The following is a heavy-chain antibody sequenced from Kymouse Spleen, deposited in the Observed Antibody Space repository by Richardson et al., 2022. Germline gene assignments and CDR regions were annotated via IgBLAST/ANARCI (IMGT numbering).Heavy chain of an antibody. D-gene: IGHD3-10*01. CDR3: ARRNYYGSGSYAFDI. Sequence: QVQLQQWGAGLLKPSETLSLTCAVYGGSFSGYYWSWIRQPPGKGLEWIGEINHSGSTNYNPSLKSRVTISVDTSKNQFSLKLSSVTAADTAVYYCARRNYYGSGSYAFDIWGQGTMVTVSS. J-gene: IGHJ3*02. CDR1: GGSFSGYY. CDR2: INHSGST. V-gene: IGHV4-34*01.